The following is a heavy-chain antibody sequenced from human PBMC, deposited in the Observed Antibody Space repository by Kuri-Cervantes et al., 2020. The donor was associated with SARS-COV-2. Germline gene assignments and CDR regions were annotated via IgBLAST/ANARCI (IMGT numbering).Heavy chain of an antibody. CDR2: IYHSGST. CDR1: GYSISSGYY. J-gene: IGHJ5*02. CDR3: ARELTFGGVIRLDP. D-gene: IGHD3-16*01. Sequence: SQILSLTCAVSGYSISSGYYWGWIRQPPGKGLEWIGSIYHSGSTYYNPSLKSRVTISVDTSKNQFSLKLSSVTAADTAVYYCARELTFGGVIRLDPWGQGTRVTVSS. V-gene: IGHV4-38-2*02.